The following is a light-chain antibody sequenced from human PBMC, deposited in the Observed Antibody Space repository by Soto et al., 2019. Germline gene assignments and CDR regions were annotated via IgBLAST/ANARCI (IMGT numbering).Light chain of an antibody. CDR3: QQYGSSTWT. Sequence: EIVLTQSPGTLSLSPGERATLTCRASQSVSSTYLAWYQQKPGQAPRLLIYGTSSRATGIPDRFSGSGSGTDFTLTISRLEPEDSAVYSCQQYGSSTWTFGQGTKADIK. V-gene: IGKV3-20*01. CDR2: GTS. CDR1: QSVSSTY. J-gene: IGKJ1*01.